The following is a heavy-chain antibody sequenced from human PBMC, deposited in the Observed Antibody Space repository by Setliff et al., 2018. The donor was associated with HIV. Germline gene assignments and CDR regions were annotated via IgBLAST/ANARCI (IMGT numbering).Heavy chain of an antibody. Sequence: GSGPTLVNPTETLTLTCTVSGFSLSNARMGVSWIRQPPGKALEWLAHIFSNDEKSYSTSLKSRLTISKDTSKSQVVLTMTNMDPVDTATYYCARTSGLMGLPYFDYWGQGTLVTVSS. CDR2: IFSNDEK. CDR1: GFSLSNARMG. D-gene: IGHD2-8*01. J-gene: IGHJ4*02. CDR3: ARTSGLMGLPYFDY. V-gene: IGHV2-26*01.